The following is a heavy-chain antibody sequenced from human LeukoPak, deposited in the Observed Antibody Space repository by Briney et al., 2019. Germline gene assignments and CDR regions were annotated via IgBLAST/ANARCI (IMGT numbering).Heavy chain of an antibody. CDR3: ATDVRGLVPYYFDF. D-gene: IGHD3-10*02. CDR2: IYYSGSI. Sequence: SETLSLTCAVSGGSISSYYWNWIRQPPGKGLEWIGYIYYSGSINYNPSLKSRVTISIDTSKNQLSLQLSSVTAADTAVYYCATDVRGLVPYYFDFWGQGTLDTVSS. V-gene: IGHV4-59*01. CDR1: GGSISSYY. J-gene: IGHJ4*02.